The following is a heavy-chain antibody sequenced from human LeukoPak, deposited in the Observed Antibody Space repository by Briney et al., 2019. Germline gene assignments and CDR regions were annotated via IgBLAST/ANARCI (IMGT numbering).Heavy chain of an antibody. Sequence: PGGSLRLSCAASGFTFSSYAMHWVRQAPGEGLEWVAVISYDGSNKYYADSVKGRFTISRDNSKNTLYLQMNSLRAEDTAVYYCARERGYCSGGSCYSSYYMDVWGKGTTVTVSS. CDR3: ARERGYCSGGSCYSSYYMDV. CDR2: ISYDGSNK. V-gene: IGHV3-30*04. CDR1: GFTFSSYA. D-gene: IGHD2-15*01. J-gene: IGHJ6*03.